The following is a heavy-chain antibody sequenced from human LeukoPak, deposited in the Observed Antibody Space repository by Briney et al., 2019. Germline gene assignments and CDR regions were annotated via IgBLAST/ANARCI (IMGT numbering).Heavy chain of an antibody. J-gene: IGHJ6*02. D-gene: IGHD3-10*01. CDR3: ARDTYYYGSGRVTYYGMDV. Sequence: GGSLRLSCAASGFTFSDYYMSWIRQAPGKGLEWVSYISSSSDYIYYADSVKGRFTISRDNAKNSLYLQMNSLRAEDTAVYYCARDTYYYGSGRVTYYGMDVWGQGTTVTVSS. CDR2: ISSSSDYI. CDR1: GFTFSDYY. V-gene: IGHV3-11*05.